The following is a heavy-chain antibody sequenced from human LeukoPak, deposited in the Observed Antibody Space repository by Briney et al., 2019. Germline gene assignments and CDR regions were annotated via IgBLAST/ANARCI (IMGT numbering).Heavy chain of an antibody. CDR3: AREGRDAFDAFDI. V-gene: IGHV1-69*04. CDR2: IIPIFGIA. CDR1: GGTFSSYA. J-gene: IGHJ3*02. D-gene: IGHD5-24*01. Sequence: SVEVSCKASGGTFSSYAISWVRQAPGQGLEWMGRIIPIFGIANYAQKFQGRVTITADKSTSTAYMELSSLRSEDTAVYYCAREGRDAFDAFDIWGQGTMVTVSS.